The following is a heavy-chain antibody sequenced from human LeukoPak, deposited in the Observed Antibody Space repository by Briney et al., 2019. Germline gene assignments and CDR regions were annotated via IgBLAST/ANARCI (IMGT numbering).Heavy chain of an antibody. Sequence: PSETLSLTCTVSGGSISSYYWSWIRQPPGKGLEWIGYICYSGSTNYNPSLKSRVTISVDTSKNQFSLKLSSVTAADTAVYYCARTEPSGWYYFDYWGQGNLVTVSS. CDR1: GGSISSYY. J-gene: IGHJ4*02. D-gene: IGHD6-19*01. CDR3: ARTEPSGWYYFDY. V-gene: IGHV4-59*01. CDR2: ICYSGST.